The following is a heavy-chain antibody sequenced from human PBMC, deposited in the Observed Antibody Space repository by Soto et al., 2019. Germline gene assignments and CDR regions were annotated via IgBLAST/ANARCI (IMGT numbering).Heavy chain of an antibody. Sequence: GGSLRLSCAASGFTFSSYAMSWVRQAPGKGLEWVSAISGSGGSTYYADSVKGRFTISRDNSKNTLYLQMNSLRAEDTAVYYCAKEVGFYYDSSGYHNWFDPWGQGTLVTVSS. CDR3: AKEVGFYYDSSGYHNWFDP. D-gene: IGHD3-22*01. CDR1: GFTFSSYA. CDR2: ISGSGGST. V-gene: IGHV3-23*01. J-gene: IGHJ5*02.